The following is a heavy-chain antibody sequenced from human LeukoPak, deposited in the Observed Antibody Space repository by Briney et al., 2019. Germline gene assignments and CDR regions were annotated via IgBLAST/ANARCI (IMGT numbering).Heavy chain of an antibody. CDR2: ISGSGDNT. D-gene: IGHD2-15*01. J-gene: IGHJ4*02. V-gene: IGHV3-23*01. CDR3: AKTPGDCTGGTCYSSDY. Sequence: GGSLRLSCAASGFTFYTYAMTWVRQAPGKGLEWVSSISGSGDNTYYADSVKGRFTVSRDNSKNTLYLQMNSLRAEDTAVYYCAKTPGDCTGGTCYSSDYWGQGSLVTVSS. CDR1: GFTFYTYA.